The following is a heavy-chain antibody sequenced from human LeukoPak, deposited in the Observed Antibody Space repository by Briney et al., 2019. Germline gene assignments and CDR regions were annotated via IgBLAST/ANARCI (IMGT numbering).Heavy chain of an antibody. D-gene: IGHD3-22*01. CDR3: AKAYDSSGYYPNWFDP. CDR2: ISWNSGSI. Sequence: GGSLRLSCAASGFTFDDYAMHWARQPPGKGLEWVSGISWNSGSIGYADSVKGRFTISRDNAKNSLYLQMNSLRAEDTALYYCAKAYDSSGYYPNWFDPWGQGTLVTVSS. J-gene: IGHJ5*02. V-gene: IGHV3-9*01. CDR1: GFTFDDYA.